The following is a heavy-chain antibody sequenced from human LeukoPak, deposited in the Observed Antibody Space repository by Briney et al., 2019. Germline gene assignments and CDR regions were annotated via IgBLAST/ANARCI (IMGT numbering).Heavy chain of an antibody. Sequence: SGPTLVKPTQTLTLTCTFSGFSLSTSGVGVGWIRQPPGKALEWLALIYWNDDKRYSPPLKSRLTITKDTSKNQVVLTMTNMDPVDTATYYCAHRRDGSGRNWFDPWGQGTLVTVSS. D-gene: IGHD3-10*01. V-gene: IGHV2-5*01. J-gene: IGHJ5*02. CDR3: AHRRDGSGRNWFDP. CDR1: GFSLSTSGVG. CDR2: IYWNDDK.